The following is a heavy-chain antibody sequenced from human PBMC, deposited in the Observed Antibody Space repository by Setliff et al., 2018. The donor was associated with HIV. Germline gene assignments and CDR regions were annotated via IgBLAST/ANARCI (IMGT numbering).Heavy chain of an antibody. Sequence: GSLRLSCAASGFTFSRYWMHWVCQAPGKGLEWVGNIKQDGSETYHVDSVKGRFTISRDNAKNSLYLQMNSLRAEDTAVYYCARLGPITTHTTYDYWGQGTLVTVSS. CDR1: GFTFSRYW. D-gene: IGHD3-16*01. J-gene: IGHJ4*02. CDR2: IKQDGSET. CDR3: ARLGPITTHTTYDY. V-gene: IGHV3-7*01.